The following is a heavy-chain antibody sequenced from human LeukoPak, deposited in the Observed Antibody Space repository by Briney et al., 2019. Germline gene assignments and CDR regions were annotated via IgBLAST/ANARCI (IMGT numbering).Heavy chain of an antibody. V-gene: IGHV3-33*01. CDR3: ARDIGFWGWLATRENYYFDY. CDR2: IWYDGSNK. J-gene: IGHJ4*02. Sequence: GGSLRLSCAASGFIFSSYGMHWVRQAPGKGLEWVAVIWYDGSNKYYADSVKGRFTISRDNSKNTLYLQMNSLRAEDTAVYYCARDIGFWGWLATRENYYFDYWGQGTLVTVSS. D-gene: IGHD5-24*01. CDR1: GFIFSSYG.